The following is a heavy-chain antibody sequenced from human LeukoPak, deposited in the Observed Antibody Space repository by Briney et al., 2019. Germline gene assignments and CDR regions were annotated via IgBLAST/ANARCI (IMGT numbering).Heavy chain of an antibody. CDR3: ARGISPYYDSSGYHFDY. J-gene: IGHJ4*02. CDR2: IYHSGST. V-gene: IGHV4-30-2*01. D-gene: IGHD3-22*01. Sequence: PSQTLSLTRAVSGGSISSGGYSWSWIRQPPGKGLEWIGYIYHSGSTYYNPSLKSRVTISVDRSKNQFSLKLSSVTAAVTAVYYCARGISPYYDSSGYHFDYWGQGTLVTVSS. CDR1: GGSISSGGYS.